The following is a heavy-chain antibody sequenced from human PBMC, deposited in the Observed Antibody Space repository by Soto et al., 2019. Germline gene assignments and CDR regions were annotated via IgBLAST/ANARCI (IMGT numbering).Heavy chain of an antibody. J-gene: IGHJ5*02. V-gene: IGHV3-23*01. D-gene: IGHD6-19*01. Sequence: PGGSLRLSCAASGFTFSSYAMSWVRQAPGKGLEWVSAISGSGGSTYYADSVKGRFTISRDNSKNTLYLQMNSLRAEDTAVYYCAKDSLSSGWYEVHNWFDPWGQGTLVTVSS. CDR2: ISGSGGST. CDR1: GFTFSSYA. CDR3: AKDSLSSGWYEVHNWFDP.